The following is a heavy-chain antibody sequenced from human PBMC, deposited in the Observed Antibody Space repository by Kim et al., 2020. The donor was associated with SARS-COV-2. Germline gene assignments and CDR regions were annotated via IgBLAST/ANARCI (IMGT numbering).Heavy chain of an antibody. J-gene: IGHJ6*02. D-gene: IGHD5-18*01. V-gene: IGHV3-21*01. CDR3: ARLWEDTAAAYGMDV. Sequence: DSEKGRFTISRDNAKNSLYLQMNSLRAEDTAVYYCARLWEDTAAAYGMDVWGQGTTVTVSS.